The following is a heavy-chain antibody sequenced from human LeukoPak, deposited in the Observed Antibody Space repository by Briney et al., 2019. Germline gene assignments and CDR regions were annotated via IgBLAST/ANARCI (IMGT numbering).Heavy chain of an antibody. V-gene: IGHV1-46*01. CDR1: GYTFSNYY. CDR3: ARGPRITLIRGGQWYYYMDV. Sequence: ASVKVSCKASGYTFSNYYILWVRQAPGQGLEWMGLINPSGGSTNYAQKFQGRVTMTRDTSTSTFYMELSSLRSDDTAVYSCARGPRITLIRGGQWYYYMDVWGKGTTVTISS. CDR2: INPSGGST. D-gene: IGHD3-10*01. J-gene: IGHJ6*03.